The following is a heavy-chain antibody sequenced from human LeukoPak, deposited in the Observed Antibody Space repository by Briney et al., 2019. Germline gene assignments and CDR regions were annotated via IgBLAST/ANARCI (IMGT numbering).Heavy chain of an antibody. V-gene: IGHV4-59*01. CDR2: IYHSGST. J-gene: IGHJ6*02. CDR1: GGSISTYY. CDR3: AKDSPESSGYEGMAYYYYGMDV. Sequence: PSETLSLTCTLSGGSISTYYWSWIRQPPGKGLEWIGYIYHSGSTNYNPSLKSRVTISVDTSKNQFSLKLSSVTAADTAVYYCAKDSPESSGYEGMAYYYYGMDVWGQGTTVTVSS. D-gene: IGHD5-12*01.